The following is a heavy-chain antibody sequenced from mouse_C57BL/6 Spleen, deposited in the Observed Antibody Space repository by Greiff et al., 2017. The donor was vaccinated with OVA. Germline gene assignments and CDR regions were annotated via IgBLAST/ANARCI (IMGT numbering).Heavy chain of an antibody. CDR1: GYTFTSYW. J-gene: IGHJ4*01. V-gene: IGHV1-64*01. Sequence: VQLQQPGAELVKPGASVKLSCKASGYTFTSYWMHWVKQRPGQGLEWIGMIHPNSGSTNYNEKFKSKATLTVDKSSSTAYMQLSSLTSEDSAVYYCARGDGNYDAMDYWGQGTSVTVSS. D-gene: IGHD2-1*01. CDR3: ARGDGNYDAMDY. CDR2: IHPNSGST.